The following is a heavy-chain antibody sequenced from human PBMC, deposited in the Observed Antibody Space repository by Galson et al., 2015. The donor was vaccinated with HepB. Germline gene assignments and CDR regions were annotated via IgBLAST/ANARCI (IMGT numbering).Heavy chain of an antibody. Sequence: SLRLSCAASGFTFSSYGMHWVRQAPGKGLEWVAVIWYDGSNKYYADSVKGRFTISRDNSKNTLYLQMNSLRAEDTAVYYCARELGYYYDSSGYYPLDYWGQGTLVIVSS. D-gene: IGHD3-22*01. J-gene: IGHJ4*02. CDR1: GFTFSSYG. V-gene: IGHV3-33*01. CDR3: ARELGYYYDSSGYYPLDY. CDR2: IWYDGSNK.